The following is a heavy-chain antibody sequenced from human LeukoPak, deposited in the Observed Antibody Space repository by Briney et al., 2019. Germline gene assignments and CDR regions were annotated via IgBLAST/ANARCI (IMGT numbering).Heavy chain of an antibody. CDR3: APKVVGSTPFDY. V-gene: IGHV3-23*01. J-gene: IGHJ4*02. CDR1: GFTFSSYS. CDR2: ISGSGGNT. Sequence: GGSLRLSCAASGFTFSSYSMNWVRQAPGKGLEWVSSISGSGGNTYYADSVKGRFTISRDNSKNTLYLQMNRLRAEDTAVYYCAPKVVGSTPFDYWGQGTLVTVSS. D-gene: IGHD2-15*01.